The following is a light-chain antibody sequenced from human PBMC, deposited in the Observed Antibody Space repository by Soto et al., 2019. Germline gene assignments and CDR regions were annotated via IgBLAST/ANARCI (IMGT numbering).Light chain of an antibody. J-gene: IGLJ2*01. CDR1: NIGSKN. Sequence: SYELTQPPSVSVAPGKTARITCGGNNIGSKNVHWYQQKPGQAPVLVIYYDSDRPSGIPERFSGSNSGNTATLTISRVEAGDEADYYCQVWESSSDHVVFGGGTKLTVL. CDR2: YDS. V-gene: IGLV3-21*01. CDR3: QVWESSSDHVV.